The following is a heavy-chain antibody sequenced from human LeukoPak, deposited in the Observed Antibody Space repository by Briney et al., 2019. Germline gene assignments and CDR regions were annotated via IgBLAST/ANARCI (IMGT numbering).Heavy chain of an antibody. D-gene: IGHD6-13*01. CDR2: IYYSGST. CDR3: ARLRGSWYSRSNWFDP. Sequence: SETLSLTCTVSGGSISSGGYYWSWIRQHPGKGLEWIGYIYYSGSTYYNPSLKSRFTISVDTSKNQFSLKLSSVTDAETAVYYCARLRGSWYSRSNWFDPWGQGTLVTVSS. CDR1: GGSISSGGYY. V-gene: IGHV4-31*03. J-gene: IGHJ5*02.